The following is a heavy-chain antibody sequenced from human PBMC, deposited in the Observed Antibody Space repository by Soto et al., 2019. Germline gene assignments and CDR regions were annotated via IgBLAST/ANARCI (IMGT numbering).Heavy chain of an antibody. D-gene: IGHD6-19*01. V-gene: IGHV3-23*01. J-gene: IGHJ4*02. CDR1: GFTFSSYA. CDR2: INGNGDNT. CDR3: AKDRAPVKSGAGTNFDH. Sequence: EVQLLESGGGLVQPGGSLRISCAASGFTFSSYALSWVRQAPGKGLEWVSTINGNGDNTYYTDSVKGRFTISRDNSQSTLYLHVNGLIDEDKAVYYCAKDRAPVKSGAGTNFDHWGQGMLVT.